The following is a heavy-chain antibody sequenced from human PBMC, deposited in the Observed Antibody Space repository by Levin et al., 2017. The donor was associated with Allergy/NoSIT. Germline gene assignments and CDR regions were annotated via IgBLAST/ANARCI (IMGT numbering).Heavy chain of an antibody. CDR2: IYYSGST. Sequence: SQTLSLTCTVSGGSISSYYWSWIRQPPGKGLEWIGYIYYSGSTNYNPSFKSRVTKAVDTSKNQFSLKLSSVTAADTAVYYCARVTTVDWYFDLWGRGTLVTVSS. CDR3: ARVTTVDWYFDL. CDR1: GGSISSYY. J-gene: IGHJ2*01. D-gene: IGHD4-23*01. V-gene: IGHV4-59*01.